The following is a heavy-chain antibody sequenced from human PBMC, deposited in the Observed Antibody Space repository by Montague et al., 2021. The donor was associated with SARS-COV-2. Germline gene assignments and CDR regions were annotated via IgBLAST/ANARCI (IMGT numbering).Heavy chain of an antibody. Sequence: SLRLSCAASGFTFSGYWMHWVRQLPGKGLLWVSRINTDGTITNYADSVKGRFTISRDNAKNSMYLQMNSLRVEDTAVYYCATARPVAPGYGFDSWGQGTLVTVPS. CDR2: INTDGTIT. V-gene: IGHV3-74*01. CDR1: GFTFSGYW. J-gene: IGHJ5*01. CDR3: ATARPVAPGYGFDS. D-gene: IGHD3-9*01.